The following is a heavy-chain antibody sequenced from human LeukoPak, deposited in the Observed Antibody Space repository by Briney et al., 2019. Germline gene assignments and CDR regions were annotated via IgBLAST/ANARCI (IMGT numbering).Heavy chain of an antibody. Sequence: GGSLRLSCAASGFTFSNYAMSWIRQAPGKGLEWVSYISSSGSTIYYADSVKGRFTISRDNAKNSLYLQMNSLRAEDTAVYYCAKGTTYYDFWSGYRPPIYYMDVWGKGTTVTVSS. D-gene: IGHD3-3*01. J-gene: IGHJ6*03. CDR1: GFTFSNYA. CDR3: AKGTTYYDFWSGYRPPIYYMDV. V-gene: IGHV3-11*01. CDR2: ISSSGSTI.